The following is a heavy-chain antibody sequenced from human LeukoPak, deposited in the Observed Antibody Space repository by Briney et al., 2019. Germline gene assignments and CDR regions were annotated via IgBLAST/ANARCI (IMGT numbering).Heavy chain of an antibody. CDR3: SRQSTSEFGEYGLWDYMDV. CDR1: GFTFGDYA. J-gene: IGHJ6*03. CDR2: IASETYGGTA. Sequence: GGSLRLSCTASGFTFGDYAMTWVRQAPGKGLEWVGFIASETYGGTAEYAASVKGRFTISRDDSKTIAYLQMNSLKPEDTAIYYCSRQSTSEFGEYGLWDYMDVWGKGTTVTVSS. V-gene: IGHV3-49*04. D-gene: IGHD3-10*01.